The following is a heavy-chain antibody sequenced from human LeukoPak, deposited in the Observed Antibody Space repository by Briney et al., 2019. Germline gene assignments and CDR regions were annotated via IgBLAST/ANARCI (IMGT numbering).Heavy chain of an antibody. Sequence: PGGSLRLSCVASGFTIDTYWMSWVRQAPGRGLEWLANMSPNGSVKNYVDSVRGQFFISRNNAKNSLYLQMNNLGVEDTAIYYCVILGPDYWGQGTLVTVSS. D-gene: IGHD3-3*01. J-gene: IGHJ4*02. CDR2: MSPNGSVK. CDR1: GFTIDTYW. CDR3: VILGPDY. V-gene: IGHV3-7*01.